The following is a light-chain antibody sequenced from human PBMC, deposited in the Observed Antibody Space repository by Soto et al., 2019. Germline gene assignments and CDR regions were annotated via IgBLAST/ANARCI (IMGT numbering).Light chain of an antibody. CDR3: QQYYSYPHT. V-gene: IGKV1-9*01. CDR2: AAS. J-gene: IGKJ4*01. CDR1: QGINIF. Sequence: DIQLTQSPSFLSASVGDRVTITCRASQGINIFLAWFQQKPGKAPNLLISAASTLQSGVPSRFSGSGSETEFTLTISCLQSEDFATYYCQQYYSYPHTFGGGTKVEIK.